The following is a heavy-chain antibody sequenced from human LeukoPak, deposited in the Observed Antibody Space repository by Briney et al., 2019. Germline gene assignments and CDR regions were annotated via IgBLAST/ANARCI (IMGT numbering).Heavy chain of an antibody. J-gene: IGHJ4*02. CDR2: ISSSSSYI. CDR3: ARVGARGGDY. V-gene: IGHV3-21*01. D-gene: IGHD1-26*01. CDR1: GFTFNEFW. Sequence: TGGSLRLSCAASGFTFNEFWMNWVRQAPGKGLEWVSSISSSSSYIYYADSVKGRFTISRDNAKNSLYLQMNSLRAEDTAVYYCARVGARGGDYWGQGTLVTVSS.